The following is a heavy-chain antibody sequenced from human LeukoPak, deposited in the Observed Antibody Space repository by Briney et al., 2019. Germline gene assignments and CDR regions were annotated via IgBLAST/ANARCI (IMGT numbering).Heavy chain of an antibody. CDR3: ARVDGSLFAYFDY. J-gene: IGHJ4*02. CDR1: GFTFSSYS. D-gene: IGHD2-15*01. CDR2: ISSSSSYI. V-gene: IGHV3-21*01. Sequence: GGSLRLSCAASGFTFSSYSMNWVRQAPGKGLEWVSSISSSSSYIYYADPVKGRFTISRDNAKNSLYLQMNSLRAEDTAVYYCARVDGSLFAYFDYWGQGTLVTVSS.